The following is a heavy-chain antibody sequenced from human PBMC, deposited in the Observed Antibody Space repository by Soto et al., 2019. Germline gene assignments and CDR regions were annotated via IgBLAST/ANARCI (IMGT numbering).Heavy chain of an antibody. J-gene: IGHJ4*02. CDR1: GYTFTSYG. CDR2: ISAYNGNT. V-gene: IGHV1-18*01. D-gene: IGHD4-17*01. Sequence: QIQLVQSGAEVKKPGASVKVSCKASGYTFTSYGISWVRQAPGQGLEWMGWISAYNGNTNFAQKFQGRVTMTTDTSTSTAYMELRSLRSDDTAIYYCARFLRVTREDDYWGQGTLVTVSS. CDR3: ARFLRVTREDDY.